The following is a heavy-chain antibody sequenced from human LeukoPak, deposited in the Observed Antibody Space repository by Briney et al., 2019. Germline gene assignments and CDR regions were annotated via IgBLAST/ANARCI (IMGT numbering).Heavy chain of an antibody. D-gene: IGHD3-10*01. CDR2: IKQDGSEK. Sequence: PGGSLRHSCAASGFTFSSYWISWVRQAPGKGLEWVANIKQDGSEKYYVDSVKGRFTISRDNAKNSLYLQMNSLRAEDTAVYYCANHGSGPYYYYYGMDVWGKGTTVTVSS. V-gene: IGHV3-7*03. CDR3: ANHGSGPYYYYYGMDV. J-gene: IGHJ6*04. CDR1: GFTFSSYW.